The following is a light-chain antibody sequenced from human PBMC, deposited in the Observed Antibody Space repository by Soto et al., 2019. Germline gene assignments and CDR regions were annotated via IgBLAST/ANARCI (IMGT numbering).Light chain of an antibody. CDR3: QVWDSSTARV. CDR1: NIGSKN. CDR2: RDS. J-gene: IGLJ3*02. V-gene: IGLV3-9*01. Sequence: SYELTQPLSVSVALGQTARITCGGNNIGSKNEHWYQQKPGQAPVLVIYRDSNRPSEIPERISGSNSGNTATLTISRAKAGDEADYYCQVWDSSTARVFGGGTKVTVL.